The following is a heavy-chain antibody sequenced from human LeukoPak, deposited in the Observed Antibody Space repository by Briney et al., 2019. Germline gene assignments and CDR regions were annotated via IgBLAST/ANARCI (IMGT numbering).Heavy chain of an antibody. CDR3: ARDRSAYYDILTGYYSDAFDI. CDR1: GYTFTSYG. Sequence: ASVKVSCKASGYTFTSYGISWVRQAPGQGLEWMGWISAYNGNTNYAQKLQGRVTMTTDTSTSTAYMELRSLRSDDTAVYYCARDRSAYYDILTGYYSDAFDIWGKGTTVTVSS. D-gene: IGHD3-9*01. J-gene: IGHJ3*02. CDR2: ISAYNGNT. V-gene: IGHV1-18*01.